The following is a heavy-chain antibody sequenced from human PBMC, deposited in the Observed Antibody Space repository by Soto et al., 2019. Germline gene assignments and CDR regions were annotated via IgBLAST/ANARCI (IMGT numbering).Heavy chain of an antibody. J-gene: IGHJ6*02. D-gene: IGHD2-15*01. V-gene: IGHV3-53*01. CDR1: GFTVSSNY. CDR2: IYSGGST. CDR3: AVVAATDLGGGYYGMDV. Sequence: PGASLRLSCAASGFTVSSNYMSWVRQAPGKGLEWVSVIYSGGSTYYADSVKGRFTISRDNSKNTLYLQMNSLRAEDTAVYYCAVVAATDLGGGYYGMDVWGQGTTVTVSS.